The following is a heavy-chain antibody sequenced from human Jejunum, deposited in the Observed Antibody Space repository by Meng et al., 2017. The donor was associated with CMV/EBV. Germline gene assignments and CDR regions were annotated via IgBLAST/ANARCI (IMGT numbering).Heavy chain of an antibody. CDR2: IYHSGTT. V-gene: IGHV4-38-2*02. J-gene: IGHJ4*02. D-gene: IGHD3-16*01. Sequence: YSISSGYYWGWIRQPPGKGLEWIGSIYHSGTTYYSTSLKSRVTISVDTSKNQFSLKLSSVTAADTAVYYCARDYEYVWGTLGYWGQGTLVTVSS. CDR3: ARDYEYVWGTLGY. CDR1: YSISSGYY.